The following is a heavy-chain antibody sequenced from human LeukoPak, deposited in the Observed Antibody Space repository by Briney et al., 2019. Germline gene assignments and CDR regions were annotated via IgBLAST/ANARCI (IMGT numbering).Heavy chain of an antibody. V-gene: IGHV4-4*09. Sequence: SETLSLTCNVSGGSLSSHYCSWIRQAPGKGLEWIGFIFSGGSTNYNPSLKSRVSISMDTSQNQFSLKLTSVTAADTAVYYCARGRGPLRVEFGDWGQGALVTVS. CDR1: GGSLSSHY. CDR2: IFSGGST. J-gene: IGHJ4*02. CDR3: ARGRGPLRVEFGD. D-gene: IGHD3-16*01.